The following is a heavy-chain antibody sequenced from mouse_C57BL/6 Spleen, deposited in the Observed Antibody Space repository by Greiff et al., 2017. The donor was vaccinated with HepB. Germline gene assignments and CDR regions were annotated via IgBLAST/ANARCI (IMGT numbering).Heavy chain of an antibody. J-gene: IGHJ2*01. CDR3: ARGLDYGSLFDY. CDR2: ISDGGSYT. Sequence: EVKLVESGGGLVKPGGSLKLSCAASGFTFSSYAMSWVRQTPEKRLEWVATISDGGSYTYYPDNVKGRFTISRDNAKNNLYLQMSHLKSEDTAMYYCARGLDYGSLFDYWGQGTTLTVSS. D-gene: IGHD1-1*01. V-gene: IGHV5-4*03. CDR1: GFTFSSYA.